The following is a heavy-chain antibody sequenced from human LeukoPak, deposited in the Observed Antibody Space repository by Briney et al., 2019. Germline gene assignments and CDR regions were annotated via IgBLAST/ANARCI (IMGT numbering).Heavy chain of an antibody. CDR1: GFSLSTSEVG. J-gene: IGHJ3*02. D-gene: IGHD6-19*01. CDR3: AHLLAVPGPGNDGFDI. V-gene: IGHV2-5*01. Sequence: SGPTLVKPTQTLTLTCILSGFSLSTSEVGVGCFRQPQGKALEWLALIYWHDDKRYSPSLKSRLTITNDTSKNQVVLTMTNMDPVDTATYYCAHLLAVPGPGNDGFDIWGQGTMVTVSS. CDR2: IYWHDDK.